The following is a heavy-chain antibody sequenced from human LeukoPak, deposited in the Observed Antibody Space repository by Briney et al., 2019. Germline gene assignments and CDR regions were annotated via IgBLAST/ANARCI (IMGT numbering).Heavy chain of an antibody. CDR3: AKEGRSLQTY. D-gene: IGHD5-24*01. CDR1: GFMFSSNW. Sequence: PGGSLRLSCAASGFMFSSNWMSWVRLFPGKGLEWVANIKEDGTETYYVDSVKGRFTISRDNAKNSLYLQMNSLRVEDTAVYYCAKEGRSLQTYWGQGTLVTVSS. V-gene: IGHV3-7*03. CDR2: IKEDGTET. J-gene: IGHJ4*02.